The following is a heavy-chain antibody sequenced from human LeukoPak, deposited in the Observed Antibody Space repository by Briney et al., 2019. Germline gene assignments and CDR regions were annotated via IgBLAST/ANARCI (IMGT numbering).Heavy chain of an antibody. J-gene: IGHJ6*02. CDR1: GYTFTSYD. CDR3: ARAPTYYDFWSGYYTLANYYYYYGMDV. Sequence: ASVKVSCKASGYTFTSYDINWVRQATGQGLEWMGWMNPNSGNTGYAQKFQGRVTMTRNTSISIAYMELSSLRSEDTAVYYCARAPTYYDFWSGYYTLANYYYYYGMDVWGQGTTVTVSS. V-gene: IGHV1-8*01. CDR2: MNPNSGNT. D-gene: IGHD3-3*01.